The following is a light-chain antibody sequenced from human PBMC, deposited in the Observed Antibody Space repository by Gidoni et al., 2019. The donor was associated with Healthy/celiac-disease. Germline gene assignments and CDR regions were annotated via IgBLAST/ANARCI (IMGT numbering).Light chain of an antibody. CDR3: CSYAGSYPWV. V-gene: IGLV2-11*01. Sequence: QSALTQPRSVSGSPGQSVTISCTGTSSDVGGYNYVSWYQQHPGKAPKLMIYDVSKRPSGVPDRFSGSKSGNTASLTISGLQAEDEADYYCCSYAGSYPWVFGGGTKLTVX. CDR2: DVS. J-gene: IGLJ3*02. CDR1: SSDVGGYNY.